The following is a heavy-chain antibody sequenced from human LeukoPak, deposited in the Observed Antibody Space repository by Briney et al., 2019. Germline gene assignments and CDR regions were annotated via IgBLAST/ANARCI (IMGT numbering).Heavy chain of an antibody. CDR3: AREGWGTYSSGPYYFDY. D-gene: IGHD6-19*01. Sequence: ASVKVSCKASGYTFTRHGISWVRQAPGQGLEWMGWIGAYSGNTKYAQKFQGRVTVTTDTSTSTAYVELRSLRSDDTAVYYCAREGWGTYSSGPYYFDYWGQGTLVTVSS. CDR2: IGAYSGNT. CDR1: GYTFTRHG. V-gene: IGHV1-18*04. J-gene: IGHJ4*02.